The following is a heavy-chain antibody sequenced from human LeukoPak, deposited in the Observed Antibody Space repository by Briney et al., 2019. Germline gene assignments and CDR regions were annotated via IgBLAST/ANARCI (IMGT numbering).Heavy chain of an antibody. D-gene: IGHD3-22*01. V-gene: IGHV3-73*01. CDR3: TAVGYYDSSGYLDY. J-gene: IGHJ4*02. CDR2: IRSKANSYAT. CDR1: GFTFDDYA. Sequence: GGSLRLSCAASGFTFDDYAMHWVRQAPGKGLEWVGRIRSKANSYATAYAASVKGRFTISRDDSKNTAYLQMNSLETEDTAVYYCTAVGYYDSSGYLDYWGQGTLVTVSS.